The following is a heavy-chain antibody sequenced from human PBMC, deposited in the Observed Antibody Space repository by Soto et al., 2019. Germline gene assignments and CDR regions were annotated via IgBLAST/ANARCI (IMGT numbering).Heavy chain of an antibody. Sequence: QVQLVESGGGVVQPGRSLRLSCAASGFIFSYYGMHWVRQAPGKGLEWVAIIWYDGSNEQYTDAVKGRFTVSRDNSRNTVYLQMDSLRPEDTAVYYCARDFGHSYGFYNDFDSWGQGALVTVSS. V-gene: IGHV3-33*01. CDR1: GFIFSYYG. CDR3: ARDFGHSYGFYNDFDS. J-gene: IGHJ4*02. CDR2: IWYDGSNE. D-gene: IGHD5-18*01.